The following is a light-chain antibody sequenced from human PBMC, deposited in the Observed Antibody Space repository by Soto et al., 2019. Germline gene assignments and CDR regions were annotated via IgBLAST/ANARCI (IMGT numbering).Light chain of an antibody. CDR1: QSVSNDY. Sequence: EIVLTQSPGTLYLSPGDRATLSCRASQSVSNDYLAWYQQKPGQAPRLLVYGASSRATGIASRFSGSGSGTEFTLTISRLEPEDFAGYYCHYEVNSPAMYTFGQGNKLEIK. V-gene: IGKV3-20*01. CDR3: HYEVNSPAMYT. CDR2: GAS. J-gene: IGKJ2*01.